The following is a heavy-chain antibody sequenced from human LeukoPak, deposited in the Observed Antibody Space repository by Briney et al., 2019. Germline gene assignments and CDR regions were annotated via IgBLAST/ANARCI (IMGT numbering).Heavy chain of an antibody. CDR2: IYYSGST. CDR3: ARDLGYYYGSGSYYSI. Sequence: PSETLSLTCTVSGGSISSYYWSWIRQPPGKGLEWIGYIYYSGSTNYNPSLKSRVTISVDTSKNQFSLKLSSVTAADTAVYYCARDLGYYYGSGSYYSIWGQGTLVTVSS. CDR1: GGSISSYY. D-gene: IGHD3-10*01. J-gene: IGHJ4*02. V-gene: IGHV4-59*01.